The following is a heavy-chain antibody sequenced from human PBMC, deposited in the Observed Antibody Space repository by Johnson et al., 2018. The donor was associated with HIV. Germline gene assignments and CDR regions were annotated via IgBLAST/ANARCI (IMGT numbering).Heavy chain of an antibody. Sequence: QVQLVESGGGLVQPGGSLRLSCAASGFTFRSYAIHWVRQAPGKGLEWVALTSYDGSNKYYADSVKVGFTISRDDSKNTAYLQMNSLKTEATAVYYCTSGKSWLAVDAFDIWGQGTMVTVSS. V-gene: IGHV3-30-3*01. CDR1: GFTFRSYA. D-gene: IGHD6-19*01. J-gene: IGHJ3*02. CDR3: TSGKSWLAVDAFDI. CDR2: TSYDGSNK.